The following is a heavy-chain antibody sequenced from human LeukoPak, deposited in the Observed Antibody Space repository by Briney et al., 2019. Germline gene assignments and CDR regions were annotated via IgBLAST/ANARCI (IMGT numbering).Heavy chain of an antibody. V-gene: IGHV1-8*01. CDR1: GYTFTSYD. Sequence: ASVKVSCKASGYTFTSYDINWLRQATGQGLEWMGWMSPNSGNTGYEQKFQGRITLTRDTSISTAYMELSSLRSEDTAVYYCASGGSEFDYWGQGTLVTVSS. CDR3: ASGGSEFDY. J-gene: IGHJ4*02. CDR2: MSPNSGNT. D-gene: IGHD3-10*01.